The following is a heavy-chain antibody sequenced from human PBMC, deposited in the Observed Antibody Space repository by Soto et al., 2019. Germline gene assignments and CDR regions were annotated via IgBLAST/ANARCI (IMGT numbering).Heavy chain of an antibody. J-gene: IGHJ5*02. CDR1: GYTFTDYY. CDR3: AKTYDGSGQPSHWFDP. D-gene: IGHD3-22*01. Sequence: ASVKVSCKASGYTFTDYYIDWVRQAPGQGLEWMGRINPKSGGTNYAQRFQGRVTMTRDTSITTAYMDLSRLTSDDTATYYCAKTYDGSGQPSHWFDPWGQGTPVTVSS. CDR2: INPKSGGT. V-gene: IGHV1-2*06.